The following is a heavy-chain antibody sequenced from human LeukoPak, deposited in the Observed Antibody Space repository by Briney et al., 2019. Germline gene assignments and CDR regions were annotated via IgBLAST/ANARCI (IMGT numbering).Heavy chain of an antibody. D-gene: IGHD3-22*01. Sequence: PSETLSLTCAVSGGSISSGGYSWSWIRQPPGKGLVWIGYIYHSGITYYNPSLKSRVTISVDRSKNQFSLKLSSVTAADTAVYYCARRRDPYRLGIITTRAMYYFDYWGQGTLVTVSS. V-gene: IGHV4-30-2*01. J-gene: IGHJ4*02. CDR2: IYHSGIT. CDR3: ARRRDPYRLGIITTRAMYYFDY. CDR1: GGSISSGGYS.